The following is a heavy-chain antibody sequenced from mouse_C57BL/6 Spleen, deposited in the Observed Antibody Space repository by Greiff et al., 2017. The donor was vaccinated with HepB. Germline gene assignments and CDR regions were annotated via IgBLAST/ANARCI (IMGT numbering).Heavy chain of an antibody. Sequence: LQESGPELVKPGASVKISCKASGYSFTSYYIHWVKQRPGQGLEWIGWIYPGSGNTKYNEKFKGKATLTADTSSSTAYMQLSSLTSEDSAVYYCARYSYYFDYWGQGTTLTVSS. V-gene: IGHV1-66*01. D-gene: IGHD2-12*01. CDR2: IYPGSGNT. J-gene: IGHJ2*01. CDR3: ARYSYYFDY. CDR1: GYSFTSYY.